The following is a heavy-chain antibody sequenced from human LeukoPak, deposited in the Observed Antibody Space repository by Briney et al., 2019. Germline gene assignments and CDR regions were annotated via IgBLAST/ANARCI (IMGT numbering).Heavy chain of an antibody. Sequence: PGGSLRLSCAASGFTFSSYWMSWVRQAPGKGLEWVANIKQDGSEKYYVDSVKGRFTISRDNAKNSLYLQMNSLRAEDTAVYYCARAGYGSGSYSHPIDYWGQGTLVTVSS. D-gene: IGHD3-10*01. CDR2: IKQDGSEK. V-gene: IGHV3-7*03. J-gene: IGHJ4*02. CDR1: GFTFSSYW. CDR3: ARAGYGSGSYSHPIDY.